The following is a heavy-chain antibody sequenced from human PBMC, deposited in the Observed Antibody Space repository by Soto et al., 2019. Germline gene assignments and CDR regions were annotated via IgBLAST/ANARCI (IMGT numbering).Heavy chain of an antibody. D-gene: IGHD1-26*01. Sequence: PSETLSLTCTVSGGSISDKYWSWIRQSPGKGLEWIGYIYYSGSTNSNPSLKSRVTISIDPSKNQFSLKLRSVTPADTAVYYCARDSPGYYDPWRQGTQVTVSS. CDR1: GGSISDKY. CDR2: IYYSGST. V-gene: IGHV4-59*01. CDR3: ARDSPGYYDP. J-gene: IGHJ5*02.